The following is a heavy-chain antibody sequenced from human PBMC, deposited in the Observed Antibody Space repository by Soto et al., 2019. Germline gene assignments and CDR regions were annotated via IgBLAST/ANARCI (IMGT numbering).Heavy chain of an antibody. CDR3: ARALYYDFWSGYGYYYYYGMDV. CDR1: GGSISSGGYS. CDR2: IYHSGST. V-gene: IGHV4-30-2*01. D-gene: IGHD3-3*01. J-gene: IGHJ6*02. Sequence: SETLSLTCAVSGGSISSGGYSWSWIRQPPGKGLEWIGYIYHSGSTYYNPSLKSRVTISVDRSKNQFSLKLSSVTAADTAVYYCARALYYDFWSGYGYYYYYGMDVWGQGTTVTVSS.